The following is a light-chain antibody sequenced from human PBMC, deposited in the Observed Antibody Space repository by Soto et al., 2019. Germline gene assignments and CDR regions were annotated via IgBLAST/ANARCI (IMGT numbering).Light chain of an antibody. J-gene: IGKJ4*01. Sequence: EIVLTQSPGTLSLSPGERATLSCRASQSVSSSYLAWYQQKPGQAPRLLIYGASSRATGIPDRFSGSGSGTDFTLTISRLEPEEFAVDYCQQYGSSPPLTFGARTKVEIK. V-gene: IGKV3-20*01. CDR1: QSVSSSY. CDR3: QQYGSSPPLT. CDR2: GAS.